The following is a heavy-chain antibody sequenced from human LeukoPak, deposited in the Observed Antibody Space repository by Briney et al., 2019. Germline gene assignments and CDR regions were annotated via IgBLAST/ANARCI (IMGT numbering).Heavy chain of an antibody. J-gene: IGHJ4*02. D-gene: IGHD6-19*01. Sequence: GGSLRLSCAASGFTFSSYGMHWVRQAPGEGLEWVAFIRYDGSNKYYADSVKGRFTISRDNSKNTLYLQMNSLRAEDTAVYYCAKEQWLAPHYFDYWGQGTLVTVSS. CDR2: IRYDGSNK. V-gene: IGHV3-30*02. CDR1: GFTFSSYG. CDR3: AKEQWLAPHYFDY.